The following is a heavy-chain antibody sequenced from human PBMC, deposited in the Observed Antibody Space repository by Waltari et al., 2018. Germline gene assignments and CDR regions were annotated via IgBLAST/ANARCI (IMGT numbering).Heavy chain of an antibody. CDR1: GFTFMNYA. V-gene: IGHV3-23*01. Sequence: EGHLLESGGGLVQPGGSLRLSCVASGFTFMNYAMSWVRQAPGKGLEWVSGISDSGVVTKYADSVKGWFTVSRDNSKNTLYLQLNSLRAEDTAVYYCARHLYSIDYLELDNWGQGTLVTVSS. J-gene: IGHJ4*02. D-gene: IGHD3-22*01. CDR3: ARHLYSIDYLELDN. CDR2: ISDSGVVT.